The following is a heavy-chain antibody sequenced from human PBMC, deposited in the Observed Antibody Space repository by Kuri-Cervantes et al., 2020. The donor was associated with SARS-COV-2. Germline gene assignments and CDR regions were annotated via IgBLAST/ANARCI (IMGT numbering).Heavy chain of an antibody. Sequence: SETLSLTCGVSGASFGNYHWSWVRQPPGKGLEWIGDIIYSGSTNYSPSLKSRVTISVDTSKNQFSLNLSSVTAADTAVYYCARPIVAAGFDYWGQGTLVTVSS. D-gene: IGHD6-13*01. J-gene: IGHJ4*02. V-gene: IGHV4-34*12. CDR3: ARPIVAAGFDY. CDR2: IIYSGST. CDR1: GASFGNYH.